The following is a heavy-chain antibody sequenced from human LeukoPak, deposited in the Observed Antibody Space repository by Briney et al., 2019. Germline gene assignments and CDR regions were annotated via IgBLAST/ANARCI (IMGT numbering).Heavy chain of an antibody. CDR1: GFTFDDYA. D-gene: IGHD5-18*01. CDR2: ISWNSGSI. Sequence: GGSLRLSCAASGFTFDDYAMHWARQAPGKGLEWVSGISWNSGSIGYADSVKGRFTISRDNAKNSLYLQMNSLRAEDTALYYCAKDHTAMVTSPGGLWGQGTLVTVSS. V-gene: IGHV3-9*01. J-gene: IGHJ4*02. CDR3: AKDHTAMVTSPGGL.